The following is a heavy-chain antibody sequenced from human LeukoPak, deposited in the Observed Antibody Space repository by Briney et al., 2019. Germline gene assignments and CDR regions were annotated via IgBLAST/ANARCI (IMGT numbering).Heavy chain of an antibody. CDR3: AKADSDRDAFDI. Sequence: GGSLRLSCAASGFIFSSYGMHWVRQAPGKGLEWVAFIRYDGSKKYYADSVKGRFTISRDNSKNTLYLQMNSLRAEDTAVYYCAKADSDRDAFDIWGQGTMVTVSS. CDR2: IRYDGSKK. V-gene: IGHV3-30*02. J-gene: IGHJ3*02. CDR1: GFIFSSYG. D-gene: IGHD1-26*01.